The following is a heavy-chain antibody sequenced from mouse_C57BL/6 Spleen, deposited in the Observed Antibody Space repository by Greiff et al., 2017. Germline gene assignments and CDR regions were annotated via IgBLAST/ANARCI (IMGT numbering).Heavy chain of an antibody. D-gene: IGHD3-1*01. CDR2: IGADSGGT. Sequence: QVQLQQPGAELVKPGASVKLSCTASGYTFTSYWMPWVQQRPGRGLEWIGRIGADSGGTKYNEKFKSQSTLTVDKPSSTAYMQLSSLTSEDSAVYDSAIGAIWGFAYWGQGTLVTVSA. CDR1: GYTFTSYW. J-gene: IGHJ3*01. CDR3: AIGAIWGFAY. V-gene: IGHV1-72*01.